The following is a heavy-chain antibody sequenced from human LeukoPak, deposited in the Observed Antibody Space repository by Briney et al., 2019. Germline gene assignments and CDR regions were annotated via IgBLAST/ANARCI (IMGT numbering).Heavy chain of an antibody. CDR2: INHSGST. CDR3: ARSTGYCSGGSCYGDLFIYFDY. CDR1: GGSFSGYY. Sequence: SETLSLTCAVYGGSFSGYYWSWIRQPPGKGLEWIGEINHSGSTNYNPSLKSRVTISVDTSKSQFSLKLSSVTAADTAVYYCARSTGYCSGGSCYGDLFIYFDYWGQGTLVTVSS. V-gene: IGHV4-34*01. J-gene: IGHJ4*02. D-gene: IGHD2-15*01.